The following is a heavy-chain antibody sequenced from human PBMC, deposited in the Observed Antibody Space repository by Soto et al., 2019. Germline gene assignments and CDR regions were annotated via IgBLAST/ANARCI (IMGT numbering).Heavy chain of an antibody. CDR1: GFSLTTSGVG. CDR3: AHRVLRTVFGLVTTTAIYFDF. D-gene: IGHD3-3*01. V-gene: IGHV2-5*02. Sequence: QITLKESGPTVVKPTETLTLTCTFSGFSLTTSGVGVGWVXXSPGKAPEWLALIYWDDDKRYSTSLKSRLTITKDTSKNQVVLTMANVDPADTATYYCAHRVLRTVFGLVTTTAIYFDFWGQGTPVVVSS. CDR2: IYWDDDK. J-gene: IGHJ4*02.